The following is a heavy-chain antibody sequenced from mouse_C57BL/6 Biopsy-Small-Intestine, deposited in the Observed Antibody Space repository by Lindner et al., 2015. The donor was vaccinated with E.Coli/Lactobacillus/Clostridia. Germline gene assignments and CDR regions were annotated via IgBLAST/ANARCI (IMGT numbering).Heavy chain of an antibody. J-gene: IGHJ2*01. CDR1: GYAFSSYW. V-gene: IGHV1-80*01. CDR2: IYPGDNDT. D-gene: IGHD1-1*01. Sequence: VQLQESGAELVKPGASVKISCKASGYAFSSYWMNWVKQRPGKGLKWIGQIYPGDNDTNYNGEFKDKATLTADKSSSTAYMQLSSLTSEDSAVYFCARHYYGSSYPFDYWGQGTTLTVSS. CDR3: ARHYYGSSYPFDY.